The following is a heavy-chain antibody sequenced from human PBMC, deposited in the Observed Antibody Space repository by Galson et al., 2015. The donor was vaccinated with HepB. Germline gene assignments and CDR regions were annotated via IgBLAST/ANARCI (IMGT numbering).Heavy chain of an antibody. CDR1: GFTFSSYS. CDR3: ARDPNSWYFDL. CDR2: ISSSSSYI. D-gene: IGHD5-24*01. J-gene: IGHJ2*01. V-gene: IGHV3-21*01. Sequence: SLRLSCAASGFTFSSYSMNWVRQAPGKGLEWVSSISSSSSYIYYADSVKGRFTISRDNAKNSLYLQMNSLRAEDTAVYYCARDPNSWYFDLWGRGTLVTVSS.